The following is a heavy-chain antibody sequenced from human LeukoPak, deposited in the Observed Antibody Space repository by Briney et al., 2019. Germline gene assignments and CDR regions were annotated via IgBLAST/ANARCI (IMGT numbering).Heavy chain of an antibody. CDR2: IIPIFGTA. CDR3: ARDLFPQYCSGGSCYSSSGYYFDY. CDR1: GGTFSSYA. V-gene: IGHV1-69*05. J-gene: IGHJ4*02. D-gene: IGHD2-15*01. Sequence: ASVKVSCKASGGTFSSYAISWVRQAPGQGLEWMGRIIPIFGTANYAQKFPGRVTITTDESTSTAYLDLSRLRSEDTAVYYCARDLFPQYCSGGSCYSSSGYYFDYWGQGTLVTVSS.